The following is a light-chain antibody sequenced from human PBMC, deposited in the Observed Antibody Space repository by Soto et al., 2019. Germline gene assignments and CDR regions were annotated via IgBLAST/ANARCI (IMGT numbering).Light chain of an antibody. CDR1: QSLSSNY. Sequence: IVLTQSPGTLSLSPGERATLSCRASQSLSSNYLAWYQQKSGQAPRLLIYAAATRATGIPDRFSGSGSGTDFTLTISRLEPEDSAVYYCQQYDRSPWTFGQGTKVEIK. CDR2: AAA. CDR3: QQYDRSPWT. V-gene: IGKV3-20*01. J-gene: IGKJ1*01.